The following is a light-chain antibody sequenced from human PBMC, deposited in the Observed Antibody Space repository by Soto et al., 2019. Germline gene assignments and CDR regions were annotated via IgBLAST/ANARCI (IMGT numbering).Light chain of an antibody. CDR2: EVN. V-gene: IGLV2-14*01. CDR3: FSSTTTSAHV. CDR1: SSDIGAYDY. Sequence: ALIQPASLSGSPGQSITISCTGTSSDIGAYDYVSWFQQHPGKAPKLMISEVNNRPSGVSNRFSGSKSGNTAYLTISGLQVEDEAQYICFSSTTTSAHVCGTGTKVTVL. J-gene: IGLJ1*01.